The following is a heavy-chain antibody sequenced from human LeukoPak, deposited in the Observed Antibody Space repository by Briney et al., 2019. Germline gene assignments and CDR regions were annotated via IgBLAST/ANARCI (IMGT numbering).Heavy chain of an antibody. CDR3: ANAVYSSSWYYFDY. CDR1: GFTFSSYA. J-gene: IGHJ4*02. CDR2: ISGSGGST. V-gene: IGHV3-23*01. D-gene: IGHD6-13*01. Sequence: PGRSRRLSCAASGFTFSSYAMSWVRQAPGKGLEWVSAISGSGGSTYYADSVKGRFTISRDNSKNTLYMQMNSLRAEDTAVYYCANAVYSSSWYYFDYWGQGTLVTVSS.